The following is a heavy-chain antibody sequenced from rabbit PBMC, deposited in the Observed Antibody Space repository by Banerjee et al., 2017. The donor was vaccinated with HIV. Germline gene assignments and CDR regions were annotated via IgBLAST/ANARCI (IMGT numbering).Heavy chain of an antibody. CDR3: ARDWAASGTSFHFGL. J-gene: IGHJ4*01. Sequence: QEQLVESGGGLVQPEGSLTLTCTASGFSFSSGYYMCWVRQAPGKGLEWIACIYADSSGSTYYASWAKGRFTISKTSSTTVTLQMTSLTAADTATYFCARDWAASGTSFHFGLWGQGTLVTVS. D-gene: IGHD3-3*01. CDR2: IYADSSGST. V-gene: IGHV1S45*01. CDR1: GFSFSSGYY.